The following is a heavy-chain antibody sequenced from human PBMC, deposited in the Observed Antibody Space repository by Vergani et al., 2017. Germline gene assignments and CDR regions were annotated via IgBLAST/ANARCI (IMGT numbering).Heavy chain of an antibody. J-gene: IGHJ5*02. CDR1: GYTFTGYY. Sequence: QVQLVQSGAEVKKPGASVKVSCKASGYTFTGYYMHWVRQAPGQGLEWMGWINPNSGGTNYAQKFQGRVTMTRDTSISTAYMELSSLRSEDTAVYYCARGRIAAAGTFWFDPWGQGTLVTVSS. V-gene: IGHV1-2*02. CDR2: INPNSGGT. D-gene: IGHD6-13*01. CDR3: ARGRIAAAGTFWFDP.